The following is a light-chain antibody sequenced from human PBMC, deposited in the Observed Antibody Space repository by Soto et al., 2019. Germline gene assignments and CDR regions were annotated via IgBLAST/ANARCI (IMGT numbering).Light chain of an antibody. Sequence: EIVLTQSPATLSLSPGERATLSCRASQSVSSYLAWYQQKPGQAPRLLIYDASNRATGIPARFSGSGSGTDFTLTISSLEPEDFALYYCQQRSNWPRTFGQGTKVEIE. J-gene: IGKJ1*01. CDR3: QQRSNWPRT. CDR1: QSVSSY. CDR2: DAS. V-gene: IGKV3-11*01.